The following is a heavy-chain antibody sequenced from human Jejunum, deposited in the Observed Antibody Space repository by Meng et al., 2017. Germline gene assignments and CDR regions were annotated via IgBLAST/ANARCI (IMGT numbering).Heavy chain of an antibody. Sequence: SEPLSLTCTVFGASISSSSSYYWPWSRQPPGKGLEWIGSIYYSGRTNYNPSLKSRATISVDTSENQFSLQLSSVTAANTAVYYCARQYIEATWAFDYFDYWGQGTLVTVSS. CDR2: IYYSGRT. CDR1: GASISSSSSYY. J-gene: IGHJ4*02. D-gene: IGHD5-12*01. V-gene: IGHV4-39*07. CDR3: ARQYIEATWAFDYFDY.